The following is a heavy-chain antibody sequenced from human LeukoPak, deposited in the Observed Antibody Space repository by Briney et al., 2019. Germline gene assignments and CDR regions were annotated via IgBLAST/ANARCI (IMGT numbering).Heavy chain of an antibody. CDR3: ARGGIAATGSGYFDY. Sequence: SETLSLTCTVSGGSISSDVYSWSWIRQPPGKGLEWIGYIYYSGSTYYNPSLKSRLTISVDTSNYQFSLKLSSVTAADTAVYYCARGGIAATGSGYFDYWGQGTLVTVSS. D-gene: IGHD6-13*01. CDR1: GGSISSDVYS. V-gene: IGHV4-30-4*08. J-gene: IGHJ4*02. CDR2: IYYSGST.